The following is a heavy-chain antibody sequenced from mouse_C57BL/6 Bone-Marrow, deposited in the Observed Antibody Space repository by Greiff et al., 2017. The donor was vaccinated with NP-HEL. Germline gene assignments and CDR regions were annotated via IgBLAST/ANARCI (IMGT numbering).Heavy chain of an antibody. V-gene: IGHV1-53*01. CDR1: GYTFTSYW. J-gene: IGHJ3*01. CDR3: ASGIYYGYGGFAY. Sequence: VQLQQPGPELVKPGASVKLSCKASGYTFTSYWMHWVKQRPGQGLEWIGNINPSNGGTNYNEQFKSKATLTVDKSSSTAYMQLSSLTAEDSAVYYCASGIYYGYGGFAYWGQGTLVTVSS. CDR2: INPSNGGT. D-gene: IGHD2-2*01.